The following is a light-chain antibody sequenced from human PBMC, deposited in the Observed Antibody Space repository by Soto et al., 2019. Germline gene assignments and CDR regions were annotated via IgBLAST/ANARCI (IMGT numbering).Light chain of an antibody. V-gene: IGKV1-5*01. CDR2: DAS. CDR3: QQYRK. CDR1: QSISKW. J-gene: IGKJ1*01. Sequence: IQMTQSPTTLSASLGARGSITCRASQSISKWLAWYQQKPGKAPNLLIYDASSWESRVPLRFSGSEAAPDFTLTISRLEPEDFAVYYWQQYRKFGQGTKVDIK.